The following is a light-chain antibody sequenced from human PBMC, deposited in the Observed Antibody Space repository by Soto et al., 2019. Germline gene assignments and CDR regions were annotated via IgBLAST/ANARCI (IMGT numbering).Light chain of an antibody. V-gene: IGKV3-20*01. CDR1: QSVNSNY. Sequence: EIVLTQSQGTLSLSPGERATLSCRASQSVNSNYLAWYQQKPGQSPRLLMYGTSSRATGIPDRFSGSGSGTDFTLTISXLXPEXXAVXXCQXXDNSPRTFGQGTKVEIK. CDR3: QXXDNSPRT. CDR2: GTS. J-gene: IGKJ1*01.